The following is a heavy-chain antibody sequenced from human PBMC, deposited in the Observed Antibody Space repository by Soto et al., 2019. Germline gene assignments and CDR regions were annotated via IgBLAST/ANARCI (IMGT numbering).Heavy chain of an antibody. Sequence: GGSLRLSCAASGFTFSNYAMTWVRQAPGKGLEWVSTVSGSGTSSYYADPVRGRFTISRDNSKNTLYLQMNSLRAVDSAIYYCAKGAGYTGSWSHQGIYYEYWGQGTLVTVSS. CDR3: AKGAGYTGSWSHQGIYYEY. J-gene: IGHJ4*02. CDR1: GFTFSNYA. D-gene: IGHD6-13*01. CDR2: VSGSGTSS. V-gene: IGHV3-23*01.